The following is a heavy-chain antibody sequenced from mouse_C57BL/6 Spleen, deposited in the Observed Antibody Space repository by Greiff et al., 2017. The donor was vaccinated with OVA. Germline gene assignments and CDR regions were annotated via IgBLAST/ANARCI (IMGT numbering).Heavy chain of an antibody. Sequence: QVQLQQPGAELVKPGASVKMSCKASGYTFTSYWITWVKQRPGQGLEWIGDIYPGSGSTNYNEKFKSKATLTVDTSSSTAYMQLSSLTSEDSAVYYGARYSYGNYDAKDYWGEGTAGTVSS. J-gene: IGHJ4*01. D-gene: IGHD2-1*01. V-gene: IGHV1-55*01. CDR2: IYPGSGST. CDR1: GYTFTSYW. CDR3: ARYSYGNYDAKDY.